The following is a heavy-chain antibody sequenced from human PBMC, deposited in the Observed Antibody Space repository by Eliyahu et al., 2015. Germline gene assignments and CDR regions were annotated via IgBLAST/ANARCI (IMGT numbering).Heavy chain of an antibody. CDR1: GXPFSSXG. J-gene: IGHJ4*02. D-gene: IGHD6-6*01. CDR3: AKVGGPAARTGIDY. V-gene: IGHV3-30*02. CDR2: IRYDGSNK. Sequence: QVQLVESGGGVVQPGGSLRLXCAASGXPFSSXGMHWVRQGPGKGLEWVAFIRYDGSNKYYADSVKGRFTISRDNSKNTLYLQMNSLRAEDTAVYYCAKVGGPAARTGIDYWGQGTLVTVSS.